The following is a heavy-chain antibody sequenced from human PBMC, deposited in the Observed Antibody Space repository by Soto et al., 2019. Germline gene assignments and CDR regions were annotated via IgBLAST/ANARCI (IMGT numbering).Heavy chain of an antibody. V-gene: IGHV1-69*06. CDR3: ARSVDVGALYYGMNV. CDR1: GGTFRRYG. D-gene: IGHD1-26*01. Sequence: SVKVSCKASGGTFRRYGINWVRQAPGQGLEWMGGTVPSSGTANYAQKFQGRLTITADTSTSTAYMELSSLRYEDTAVYYCARSVDVGALYYGMNVWRQGAPVTVS. J-gene: IGHJ6*02. CDR2: TVPSSGTA.